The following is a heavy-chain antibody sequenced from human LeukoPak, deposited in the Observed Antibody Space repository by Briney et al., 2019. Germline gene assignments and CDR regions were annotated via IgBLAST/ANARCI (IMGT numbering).Heavy chain of an antibody. V-gene: IGHV4-38-2*02. Sequence: SETLSLTCTVSGYSISSGYYWGWIRQPPGKGLEWIGSIYHSGSTYYNPSLKSRVTISVDTSKNQFSLKLSSVTAADTAVYYCARDLGKVGATTRGDWGQGTLVTVSS. CDR2: IYHSGST. D-gene: IGHD1-26*01. CDR1: GYSISSGYY. CDR3: ARDLGKVGATTRGD. J-gene: IGHJ4*02.